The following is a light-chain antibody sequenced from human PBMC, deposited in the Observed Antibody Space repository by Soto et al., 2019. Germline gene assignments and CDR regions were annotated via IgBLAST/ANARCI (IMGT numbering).Light chain of an antibody. CDR3: QQSYSTPPT. J-gene: IGKJ1*01. CDR1: QTISIY. CDR2: TAS. V-gene: IGKV1-39*01. Sequence: DIQMTQSPSSLSASVGGRVTITCRASQTISIYLNWYQQKPGKAPNLLIYTASSLQSGVPSRFSGGGSGTEFTLTISSLQPEDFATYYCQQSYSTPPTFGQGTKVEIK.